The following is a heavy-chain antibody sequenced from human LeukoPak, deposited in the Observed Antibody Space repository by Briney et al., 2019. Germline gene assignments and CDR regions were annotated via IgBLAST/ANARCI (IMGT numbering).Heavy chain of an antibody. Sequence: SETLSLTCTVSGGSISSGGYYWSWIRQHPGKGLEWIGYIYYSGSTYYNPSLKSRVTISVDTSKNQFSLKLSSVTAADTAVYYCARAYGSGSHTHAFDIWGQGTMVTVSS. J-gene: IGHJ3*02. CDR3: ARAYGSGSHTHAFDI. CDR1: GGSISSGGYY. CDR2: IYYSGST. D-gene: IGHD3-10*01. V-gene: IGHV4-31*03.